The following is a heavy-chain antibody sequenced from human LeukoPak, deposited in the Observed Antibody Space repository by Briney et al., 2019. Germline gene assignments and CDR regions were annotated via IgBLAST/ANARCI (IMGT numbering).Heavy chain of an antibody. CDR2: ISYSGST. J-gene: IGHJ6*03. D-gene: IGHD4-11*01. Sequence: SETLSLTCTVSGGSISGYYWSWIRQPPGKGLEWVGYISYSGSTNYNPFLKSRVTISVDTSKNQFSLKLSSVTAADTAVYYCARAVRLPYYYYYMDVWGKGTTVTVSS. CDR3: ARAVRLPYYYYYMDV. CDR1: GGSISGYY. V-gene: IGHV4-59*01.